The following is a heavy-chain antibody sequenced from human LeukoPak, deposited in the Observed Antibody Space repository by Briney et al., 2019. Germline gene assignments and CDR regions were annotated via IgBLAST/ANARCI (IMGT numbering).Heavy chain of an antibody. J-gene: IGHJ6*02. CDR1: GGSISSGGYY. CDR2: IYHSGST. CDR3: ARGAWELLLRSYYYGMDV. D-gene: IGHD1-26*01. V-gene: IGHV4-30-2*01. Sequence: SETLSLTCTVSGGSISSGGYYWSWIRQPPGKGLEWIGYIYHSGSTYYNPSLKSRVTISVDRSKNQFFLKLSSVTAADTAVYYCARGAWELLLRSYYYGMDVWGQGTTVTVSS.